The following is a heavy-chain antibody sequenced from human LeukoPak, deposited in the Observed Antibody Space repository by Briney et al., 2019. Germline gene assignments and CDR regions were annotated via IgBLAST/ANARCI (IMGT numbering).Heavy chain of an antibody. J-gene: IGHJ4*02. CDR2: IYYSGST. D-gene: IGHD3-22*01. CDR3: ARHRAVVVISEVYYFDY. CDR1: GGSISSSSYY. V-gene: IGHV4-39*01. Sequence: PSETLSLTCTVSGGSISSSSYYWGWIRQPPGKGLEWIGSIYYSGSTYYNPSLKSRVTISVDTSKNQFSLKLSSVTAADTAVYYCARHRAVVVISEVYYFDYWGQGTLVTVSS.